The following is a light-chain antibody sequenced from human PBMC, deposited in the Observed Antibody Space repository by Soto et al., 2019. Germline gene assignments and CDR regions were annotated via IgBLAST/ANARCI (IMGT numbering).Light chain of an antibody. Sequence: EIVLTQSPATLSLSPGERATLSCRASQSLDNYLAWYQHKPGQAPRLLIYDASTRATDIPARFSDSGSGTDFTLTISSLEPEDFAVYYCQQRGHWPSFGGGTKVEIK. CDR1: QSLDNY. CDR2: DAS. J-gene: IGKJ4*01. V-gene: IGKV3-11*01. CDR3: QQRGHWPS.